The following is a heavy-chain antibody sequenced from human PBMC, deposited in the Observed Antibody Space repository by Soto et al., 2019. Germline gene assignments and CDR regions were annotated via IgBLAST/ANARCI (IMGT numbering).Heavy chain of an antibody. CDR2: IVVGSGAT. CDR1: GFTFTSSA. D-gene: IGHD5-12*01. Sequence: SVKFSCKASGFTFTSSAVQWVRQARGQHLEWIGWIVVGSGATTYAQNFQGRVTMTRDRSITTAYMELSGLRADDTAVYYCARDMVSTIGNFDFWGQGTPVTV. CDR3: ARDMVSTIGNFDF. J-gene: IGHJ4*02. V-gene: IGHV1-58*01.